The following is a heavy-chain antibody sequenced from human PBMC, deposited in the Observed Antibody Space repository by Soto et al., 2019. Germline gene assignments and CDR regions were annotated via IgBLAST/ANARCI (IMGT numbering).Heavy chain of an antibody. V-gene: IGHV3-30*18. CDR3: AKGLERGIVVVVAAT. Sequence: GGSKRLSCAASGFSFSSYCMHWVSKDTGKGLEWVAVISYDGSNKYYADSVKGRFTISRDNSKNTLYLQMNSLRAEDTAVYYCAKGLERGIVVVVAATWGQGTLVTVSS. CDR1: GFSFSSYC. CDR2: ISYDGSNK. J-gene: IGHJ5*02. D-gene: IGHD2-15*01.